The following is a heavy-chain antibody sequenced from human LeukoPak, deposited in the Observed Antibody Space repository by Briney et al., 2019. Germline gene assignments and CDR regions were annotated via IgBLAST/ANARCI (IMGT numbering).Heavy chain of an antibody. V-gene: IGHV3-23*01. D-gene: IGHD3-10*01. CDR1: GFTFSSYA. CDR2: ISGSGGST. J-gene: IGHJ6*02. CDR3: ARVTSLLWFGESYGMDV. Sequence: GGSLRLSCAASGFTFSSYAMSWVRQAPGKGLEWVSAISGSGGSTYYADSVKGRFTISRDNSKNTLYLQMNSLRAEDTAVYYCARVTSLLWFGESYGMDVWGQGTTVTVSS.